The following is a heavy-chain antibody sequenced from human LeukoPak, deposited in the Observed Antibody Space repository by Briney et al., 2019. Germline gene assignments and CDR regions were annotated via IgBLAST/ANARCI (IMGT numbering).Heavy chain of an antibody. V-gene: IGHV4-59*01. CDR3: ARSIRGPLYSDY. CDR1: GGSISTYY. D-gene: IGHD2-21*01. J-gene: IGHJ4*02. CDR2: IYYSGST. Sequence: PSETLSLTCTVSGGSISTYYWSWLRQSPGKGLEWIGYIYYSGSTNCSPSLKSRVIISVDTSKNQFSLKLNSMTAADTAVYYCARSIRGPLYSDYWGQGILVTVSS.